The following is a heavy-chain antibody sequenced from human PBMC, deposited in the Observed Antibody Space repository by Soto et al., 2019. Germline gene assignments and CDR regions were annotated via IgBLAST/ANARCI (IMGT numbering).Heavy chain of an antibody. CDR2: VNGDGTTT. CDR3: ARGAFRAYYFDY. D-gene: IGHD3-10*01. Sequence: GGSLRLSCAASGFSFSNYWIHWVRQGPGKGLVWVSRVNGDGTTTNYADSVKGRFTISRDNARNTVYLQMNSLRAEDTAIYYCARGAFRAYYFDYWGLGTLVTVSS. V-gene: IGHV3-74*01. J-gene: IGHJ4*02. CDR1: GFSFSNYW.